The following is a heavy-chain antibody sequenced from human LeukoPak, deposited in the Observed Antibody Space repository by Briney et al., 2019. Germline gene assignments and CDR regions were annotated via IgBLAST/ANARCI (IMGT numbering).Heavy chain of an antibody. CDR1: GYTFTSYG. Sequence: GASVKVSCKASGYTFTSYGISWVRQAPGQGLEWMGWISAYNGNTNYAQKLQGRVTMTTDTSTSTAYMELRSLRSDDTAVYYCARDKTIAAAGPGYYYYGMDVWGQGTTVTVSS. CDR3: ARDKTIAAAGPGYYYYGMDV. V-gene: IGHV1-18*01. D-gene: IGHD6-13*01. J-gene: IGHJ6*02. CDR2: ISAYNGNT.